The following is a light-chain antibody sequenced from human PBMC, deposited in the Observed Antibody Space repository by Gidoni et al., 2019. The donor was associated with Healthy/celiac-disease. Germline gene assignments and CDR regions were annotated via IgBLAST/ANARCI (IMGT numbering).Light chain of an antibody. CDR3: QAWDSSTVV. V-gene: IGLV3-1*01. CDR1: TLGDKS. Sequence: SSELTQPPSVSVSPGQTASITCSGDTLGDKSACWYQQKPGQSPELVIYQDSKRPSGIPGRFSGSSSGNTATLTIGGTQAMDEADDYCQAWDSSTVVFGTGTKVTVL. CDR2: QDS. J-gene: IGLJ1*01.